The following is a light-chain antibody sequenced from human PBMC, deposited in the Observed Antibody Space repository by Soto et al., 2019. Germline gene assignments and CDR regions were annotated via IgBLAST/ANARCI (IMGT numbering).Light chain of an antibody. Sequence: EIVMTQSPVTLSLSPGERATLSCGASQSVGSSYLAWYQQKPGQAPRLLIYDASNRATGIPARFSGSGSGTDFTLTISSLEPEDFAVYYCQQRSNWPRTFGQGTKVDIK. V-gene: IGKV3-11*01. J-gene: IGKJ1*01. CDR1: QSVGSSY. CDR3: QQRSNWPRT. CDR2: DAS.